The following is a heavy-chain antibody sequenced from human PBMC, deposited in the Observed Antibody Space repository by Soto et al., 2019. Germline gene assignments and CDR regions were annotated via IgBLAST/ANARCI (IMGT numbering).Heavy chain of an antibody. J-gene: IGHJ4*02. CDR2: IYYGGGT. CDR1: GGSISSYY. Sequence: PSETLSLTCTVSGGSISSYYWNWIRQPPGKGLEWIGDIYYGGGTNYNPSLKSRVTLSVDTSKNQFSLKLSSVTAADTAVYYCARYSGYEPKYYSDYWGQGTQVTVSS. V-gene: IGHV4-59*08. CDR3: ARYSGYEPKYYSDY. D-gene: IGHD5-12*01.